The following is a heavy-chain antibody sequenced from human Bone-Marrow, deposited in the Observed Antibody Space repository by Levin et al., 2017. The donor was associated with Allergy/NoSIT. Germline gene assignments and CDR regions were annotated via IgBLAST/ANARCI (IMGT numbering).Heavy chain of an antibody. Sequence: WASVKVSCKASGYTFTNYVINWVRQAPGQGLEWMGWINTNTGNPTSAQGFTGRFVFSLDTSASTAYLQISSLKAEDTAVYYCGRGYGSGSYDLLGYWGQGTLVTVSS. J-gene: IGHJ4*02. CDR1: GYTFTNYV. D-gene: IGHD3-10*01. V-gene: IGHV7-4-1*02. CDR3: GRGYGSGSYDLLGY. CDR2: INTNTGNP.